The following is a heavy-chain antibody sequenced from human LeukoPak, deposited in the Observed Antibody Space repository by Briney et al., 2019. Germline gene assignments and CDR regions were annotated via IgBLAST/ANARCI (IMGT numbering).Heavy chain of an antibody. Sequence: TSETLSLTCAVSGGSFSGHYWNWIRQPPGKGLEWIGEINHGGSTNYNPSLKSRVTVSVDTSQNQFSLRLSSVTAADTAVYYCARGRYVTTRGGAAAGFLDYWGQGTLDTVST. D-gene: IGHD6-13*01. V-gene: IGHV4-34*01. CDR1: GGSFSGHY. CDR2: INHGGST. CDR3: ARGRYVTTRGGAAAGFLDY. J-gene: IGHJ4*02.